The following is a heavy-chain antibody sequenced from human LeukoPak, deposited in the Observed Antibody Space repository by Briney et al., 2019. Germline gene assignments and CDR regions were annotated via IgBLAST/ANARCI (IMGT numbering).Heavy chain of an antibody. CDR3: ARATEVVVAATVDY. CDR2: ISAYNGNT. D-gene: IGHD2-15*01. Sequence: ASVKVSCKASGYTFTGYYMHWVRQAPGQGLEWMGWISAYNGNTNYAQKLQGRVTMTTDTSTSTAYMELRSLRTDDTAVYYCARATEVVVAATVDYWGQGTLVTVSS. CDR1: GYTFTGYY. J-gene: IGHJ4*02. V-gene: IGHV1-18*04.